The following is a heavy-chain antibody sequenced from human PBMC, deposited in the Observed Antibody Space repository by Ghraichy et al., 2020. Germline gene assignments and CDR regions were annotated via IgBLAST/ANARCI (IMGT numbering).Heavy chain of an antibody. V-gene: IGHV1-69*04. D-gene: IGHD3/OR15-3a*01. CDR1: GGSFTTYA. Sequence: SVKVSCAASGGSFTTYAIHWVRQAPGEGLEYLGKIIPHLDQPSYAQKFQGRLTITADKATTTAYMELSSLRSEDTAVYYCARRTYYFYYGLDIWGQGTTVTVSS. CDR2: IIPHLDQP. CDR3: ARRTYYFYYGLDI. J-gene: IGHJ6*02.